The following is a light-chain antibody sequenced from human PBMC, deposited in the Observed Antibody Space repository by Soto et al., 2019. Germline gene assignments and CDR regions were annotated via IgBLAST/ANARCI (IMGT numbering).Light chain of an antibody. V-gene: IGKV3D-15*01. CDR3: QQYSTSLT. J-gene: IGKJ4*02. CDR1: QSVGST. CDR2: GAS. Sequence: EILMTQSPATLSVSPGERVILSCRASQSVGSTLAWYQQKPGQAPRLLIRGASTKATGVPARFSGSGSGTEFPLTSSRQQSEDFADYYCQQYSTSLTFGGGTTLEIK.